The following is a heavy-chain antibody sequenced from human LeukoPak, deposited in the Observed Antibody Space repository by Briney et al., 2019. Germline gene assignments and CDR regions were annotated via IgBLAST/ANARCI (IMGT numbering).Heavy chain of an antibody. CDR3: AGSRTAAPGTSDY. CDR2: INPGDSDT. J-gene: IGHJ4*02. Sequence: GESLKISCKGSGYSFTNYWIAWVRQMPGKGLEWMGIINPGDSDTRYSPSFEGQVTISADKSITTAYLQWSRLEAPDTAMYFCAGSRTAAPGTSDYWGQGTLVTVSS. V-gene: IGHV5-51*01. D-gene: IGHD6-13*01. CDR1: GYSFTNYW.